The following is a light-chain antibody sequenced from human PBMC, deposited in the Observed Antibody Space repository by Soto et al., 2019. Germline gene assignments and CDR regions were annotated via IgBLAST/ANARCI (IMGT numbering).Light chain of an antibody. J-gene: IGKJ1*01. CDR3: VQGTHWPRA. Sequence: DVVMTQSPLSLPVTLGQPASISCRSSQSLVHSDGNTYLNWLQQRPGQSPRRLIYKVSNRDSGVPDRLRGSGSGTDFTLTISRVEAEDVGVYYCVQGTHWPRAFGQGTKVEIK. CDR2: KVS. CDR1: QSLVHSDGNTY. V-gene: IGKV2-30*02.